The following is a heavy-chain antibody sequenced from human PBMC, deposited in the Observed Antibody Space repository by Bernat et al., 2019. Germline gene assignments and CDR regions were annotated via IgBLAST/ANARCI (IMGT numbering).Heavy chain of an antibody. V-gene: IGHV3-23*04. J-gene: IGHJ4*01. Sequence: EVQLVESGGGLVQPGGSLRLSCEASGFTFSDHGMSWVRQAPGKGLEWVSAITSGGSTYRADSVKGRFTISSDTSKNTLYLQMNSLRPEDTAVYYCAKSGSGNFFDYWGHAPPLPVSS. CDR1: GFTFSDHG. CDR2: ITSGGST. CDR3: AKSGSGNFFDY. D-gene: IGHD3-10*01.